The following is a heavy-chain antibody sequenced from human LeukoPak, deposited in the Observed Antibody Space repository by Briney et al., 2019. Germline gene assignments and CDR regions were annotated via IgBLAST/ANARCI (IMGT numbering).Heavy chain of an antibody. Sequence: PGRSLRLSCAASGFTFNSYTMFWVRQAPGKGLEWVAVTSNDENIKYYADSVEGRFTISRDNSRDTLFLEMSSLRVEDTAVYYCARDPILGPPDYFDYWGRGTLVTVSS. J-gene: IGHJ4*02. D-gene: IGHD1-14*01. V-gene: IGHV3-30-3*01. CDR3: ARDPILGPPDYFDY. CDR1: GFTFNSYT. CDR2: TSNDENIK.